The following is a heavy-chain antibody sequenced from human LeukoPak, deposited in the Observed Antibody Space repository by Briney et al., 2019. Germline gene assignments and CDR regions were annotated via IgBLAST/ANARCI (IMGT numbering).Heavy chain of an antibody. J-gene: IGHJ4*02. CDR3: AKDLGRYRYNFLVF. V-gene: IGHV3-23*01. Sequence: GGSLRLSCAASGFTFSSIAMSWVRQAPDKGLEWVSTISGSGGGTYYADSVKGRFAISRDDSKNTLNLQVNSLRAGDTAVYFCAKDLGRYRYNFLVFWAQENWGSVST. D-gene: IGHD1-26*01. CDR1: GFTFSSIA. CDR2: ISGSGGGT.